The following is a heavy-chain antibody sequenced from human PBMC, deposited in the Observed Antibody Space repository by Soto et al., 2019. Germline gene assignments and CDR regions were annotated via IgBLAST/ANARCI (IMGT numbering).Heavy chain of an antibody. D-gene: IGHD3-22*01. CDR3: ARDRRDSSGYSY. V-gene: IGHV4-30-4*01. CDR2: IYYSGST. J-gene: IGHJ4*02. Sequence: SETLSLTXTVSGGSISSGDYYWSWIRQPPGKGLEWIGYIYYSGSTYYNPSLKSRVTISVDTSKNQFSLKLSSVTAADTAVYYCARDRRDSSGYSYWGQGTLVTVSS. CDR1: GGSISSGDYY.